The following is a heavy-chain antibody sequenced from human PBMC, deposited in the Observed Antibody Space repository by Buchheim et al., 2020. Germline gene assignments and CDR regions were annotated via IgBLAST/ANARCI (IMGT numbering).Heavy chain of an antibody. V-gene: IGHV4-34*01. J-gene: IGHJ4*02. CDR1: GGSFSGYY. CDR2: INHSGST. D-gene: IGHD2-2*01. CDR3: ARVRRPAVPAAKGRYYFDY. Sequence: QVQLQQWGAGLLKPSETLSLTCAVYGGSFSGYYWSWIRQPPGKGLEWIEEINHSGSTNYNPSLKSRVTISVDTSKNQFSLKLSSVTAADTAVYYCARVRRPAVPAAKGRYYFDYWGQGTL.